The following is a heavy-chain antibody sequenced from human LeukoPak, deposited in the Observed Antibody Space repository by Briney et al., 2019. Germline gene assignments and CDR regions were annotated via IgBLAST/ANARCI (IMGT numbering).Heavy chain of an antibody. V-gene: IGHV1-18*01. CDR2: ISAYNGNT. CDR1: GYTFTNYD. D-gene: IGHD5-24*01. Sequence: ASVKVSCKASGYTFTNYDITWVRQAPGQGLEWMGWISAYNGNTNYAQNLQGRVTVTTDTSTSTAYMELRSLRSDDTAVYYCARDNSVRDEAWWFNPWGQGTLVTVSS. CDR3: ARDNSVRDEAWWFNP. J-gene: IGHJ5*02.